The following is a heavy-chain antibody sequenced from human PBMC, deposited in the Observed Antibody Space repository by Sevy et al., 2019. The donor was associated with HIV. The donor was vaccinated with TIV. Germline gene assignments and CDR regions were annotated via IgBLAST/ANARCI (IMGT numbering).Heavy chain of an antibody. V-gene: IGHV3-48*01. J-gene: IGHJ4*02. CDR3: ARHRRTSGRYLIVY. CDR2: ISSSSSTI. Sequence: GGSLRLSCAASGFTFSSYSMNWVRQAPGKGLEWVSYISSSSSTIYDADSVKGRFTISRDNSKNSLYLQMNSLRAEDTAVYYCARHRRTSGRYLIVYWGQGTLVTVSS. CDR1: GFTFSSYS. D-gene: IGHD6-19*01.